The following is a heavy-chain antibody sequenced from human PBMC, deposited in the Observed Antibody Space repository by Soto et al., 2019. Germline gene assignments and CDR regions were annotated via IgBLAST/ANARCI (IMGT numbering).Heavy chain of an antibody. CDR3: SRSLNS. J-gene: IGHJ4*02. CDR1: GFPFSPYW. CDR2: INKEGREK. V-gene: IGHV3-7*01. Sequence: EVQLMESGGGLVQPGGSLEPSCAPLGFPFSPYWLNWVRQTPGKGLGWVANINKEGREKNYVDSVKGRFTIYRDNAKNSLYLQMSSLTAEDSALYYCSRSLNSWGQGTLVTVSS.